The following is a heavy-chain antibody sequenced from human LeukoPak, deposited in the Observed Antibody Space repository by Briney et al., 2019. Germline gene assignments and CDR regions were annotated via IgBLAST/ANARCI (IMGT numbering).Heavy chain of an antibody. CDR3: ASPYCSSTSCSTLHDY. CDR2: IKQDGGEK. D-gene: IGHD2-2*01. V-gene: IGHV3-7*01. Sequence: GGSLRLSCAASGFTFSTYWMNWVRQAPGKGLEWVANIKQDGGEKYYVDSVKGRFSISRDNAKSSLYLQMNSLRAEDTAVYYCASPYCSSTSCSTLHDYWGQGTLVTVSS. CDR1: GFTFSTYW. J-gene: IGHJ4*02.